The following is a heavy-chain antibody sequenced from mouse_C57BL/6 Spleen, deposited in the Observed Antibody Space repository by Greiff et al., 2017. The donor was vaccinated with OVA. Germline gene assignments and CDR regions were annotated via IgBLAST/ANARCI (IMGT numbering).Heavy chain of an antibody. CDR3: TGPHYYGSSWFAY. CDR1: GFTFSNYW. Sequence: EVKLMESGGGLVQPGGSMKLSCVASGFTFSNYWMNWVRQSPEKGLEWVAQIRLKSDNYATHYAESVKGRFTISRDDSKSSVYLQMNNLRAEDTGIYYCTGPHYYGSSWFAYWGQGTLVTVSA. D-gene: IGHD1-1*01. V-gene: IGHV6-3*01. J-gene: IGHJ3*01. CDR2: IRLKSDNYAT.